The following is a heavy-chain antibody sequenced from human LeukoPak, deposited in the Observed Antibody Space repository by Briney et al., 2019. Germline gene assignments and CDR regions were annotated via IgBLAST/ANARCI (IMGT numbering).Heavy chain of an antibody. D-gene: IGHD3-22*01. Sequence: AASAKVSCKASGYTFTGYYMHWVRQAPGQGLEWMGWINPNSGGTNYAQKFQGRVTMTRDTSISTAYMELSRLRSDDTAVYYCAIHPGSSGYYVPFDYWGQGTLVTVSS. CDR2: INPNSGGT. CDR3: AIHPGSSGYYVPFDY. CDR1: GYTFTGYY. J-gene: IGHJ4*02. V-gene: IGHV1-2*02.